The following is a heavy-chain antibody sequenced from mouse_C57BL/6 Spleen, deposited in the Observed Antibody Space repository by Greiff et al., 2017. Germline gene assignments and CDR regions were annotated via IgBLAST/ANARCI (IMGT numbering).Heavy chain of an antibody. Sequence: EVQLQQSGAELVRPGASVKLSCTASGFNINDYYMHWVKQRPEQGLEWIGRIDPEDGDTEYAPKFQGKATMTADTSSNTTYLLLSSLTSEDAAVYYCTNSYYGYLWDMDGWGKGTTVTVSS. J-gene: IGHJ1*03. CDR2: IDPEDGDT. CDR3: TNSYYGYLWDMDG. V-gene: IGHV14-1*01. CDR1: GFNINDYY. D-gene: IGHD2-2*01.